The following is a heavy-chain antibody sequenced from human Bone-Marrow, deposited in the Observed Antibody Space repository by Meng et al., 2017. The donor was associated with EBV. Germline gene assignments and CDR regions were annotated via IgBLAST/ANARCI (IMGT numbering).Heavy chain of an antibody. CDR3: ARYLSQYSGSYGNDH. J-gene: IGHJ4*02. D-gene: IGHD1-26*01. CDR1: GYTFISYG. Sequence: PSRVGGKAPGAPVNVSCNASGYTFISYGISCVRQGPGQRLEWMGWISASIANTNYAPKFQGRVTFPTATSTNTAHMELRDLRSDDTAVYYCARYLSQYSGSYGNDHWGQGTLVTVSS. V-gene: IGHV1-18*01. CDR2: ISASIANT.